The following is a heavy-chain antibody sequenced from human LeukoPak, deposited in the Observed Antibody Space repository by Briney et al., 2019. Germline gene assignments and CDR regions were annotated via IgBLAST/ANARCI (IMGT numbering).Heavy chain of an antibody. J-gene: IGHJ3*02. V-gene: IGHV1-46*01. CDR2: INPSGGRT. Sequence: GASVKVSCKASGYIFTSYYMHWVRQAPGQGLEWMGIINPSGGRTSYAQKFQGRVTMTEDTSTDTAYMELSSLRSEDTAVYYCATKLVVVAASDAFDIWGQGTMVTVSS. CDR1: GYIFTSYY. D-gene: IGHD2-15*01. CDR3: ATKLVVVAASDAFDI.